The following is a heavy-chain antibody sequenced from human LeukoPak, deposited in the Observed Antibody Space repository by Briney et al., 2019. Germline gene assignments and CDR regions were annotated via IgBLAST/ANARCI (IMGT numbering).Heavy chain of an antibody. CDR2: IRYEESNK. V-gene: IGHV3-30*02. CDR1: GFIFSNYG. D-gene: IGHD7-27*01. CDR3: ARGNWGHGSFDY. Sequence: GGSLRLSCAASGFIFSNYGMHWVRQAPGKGLEWGAFIRYEESNKFYADSVEGRFTISRDNSKNILFLQMNSLRAEDTAVYYCARGNWGHGSFDYWGQGTLVTVSS. J-gene: IGHJ4*02.